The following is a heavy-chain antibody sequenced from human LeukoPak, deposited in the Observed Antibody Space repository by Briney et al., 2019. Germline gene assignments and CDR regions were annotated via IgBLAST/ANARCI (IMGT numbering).Heavy chain of an antibody. Sequence: PSGTLSLTCAVSGGSISNNNWWTWVRQPPGKGLERIGKIYHSGSTSYNPSLKSRVTISVDKSKNQFSLKLSSVTAADTAVYYCARVNSNSRRWFDPWGQGTLVTVSS. J-gene: IGHJ5*02. CDR3: ARVNSNSRRWFDP. D-gene: IGHD6-6*01. CDR1: GGSISNNNW. CDR2: IYHSGST. V-gene: IGHV4-4*02.